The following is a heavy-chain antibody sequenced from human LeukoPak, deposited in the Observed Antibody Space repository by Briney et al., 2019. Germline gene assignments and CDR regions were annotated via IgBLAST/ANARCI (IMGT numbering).Heavy chain of an antibody. Sequence: GGSLRLSCAASGFTFSSHWMSWVRQAPGKGLEWVANIKKDGSEKYYVDAVKGRFTISRDNAKTSLYLQMNSLRAEDTAVYYCARDANYRTYYYYYYMDVWGKGTTVTVSS. V-gene: IGHV3-7*01. CDR1: GFTFSSHW. D-gene: IGHD4/OR15-4a*01. J-gene: IGHJ6*03. CDR2: IKKDGSEK. CDR3: ARDANYRTYYYYYYMDV.